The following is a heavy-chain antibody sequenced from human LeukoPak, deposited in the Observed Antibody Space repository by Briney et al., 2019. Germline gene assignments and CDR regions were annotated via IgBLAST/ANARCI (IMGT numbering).Heavy chain of an antibody. CDR1: GYTFSNFG. CDR3: AKDFYNSGGRWYDCFDI. D-gene: IGHD2-15*01. Sequence: ASVKVSCKASGYTFSNFGISWVRQAPGQGLEWMGWSSGYNEDTHYAQKFQGRVTMTTDISTNTAYMDLRSLRSDDTAIYYCAKDFYNSGGRWYDCFDIWGQGTMVTVSS. V-gene: IGHV1-18*01. CDR2: SSGYNEDT. J-gene: IGHJ3*02.